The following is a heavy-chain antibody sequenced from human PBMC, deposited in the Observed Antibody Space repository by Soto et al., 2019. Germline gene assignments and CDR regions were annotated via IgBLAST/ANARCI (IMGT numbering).Heavy chain of an antibody. CDR1: GFTFSSYS. J-gene: IGHJ6*02. CDR3: ARDRAARPDDYYYYYGMDV. Sequence: GGSLRLSCAASGFTFSSYSMNWVRQAPGKGLEWVSSISSSSSYIYYADSVKGRFTISRDNAKNSLYLQMNSLRAEDTAVYYCARDRAARPDDYYYYYGMDVWGQGTTVTVSS. CDR2: ISSSSSYI. D-gene: IGHD6-6*01. V-gene: IGHV3-21*01.